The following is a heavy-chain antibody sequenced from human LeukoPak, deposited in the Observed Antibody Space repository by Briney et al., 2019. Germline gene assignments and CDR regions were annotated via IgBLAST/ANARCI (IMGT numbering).Heavy chain of an antibody. CDR2: ISYDGSNK. CDR1: GFTFSNYA. Sequence: GGSLRLSCAASGFTFSNYAMHWVRQAPGKGLEWVAVISYDGSNKYYADSVKGRFTISRDNSKNTLYLQMNSLRAEDTAVYYCARGRDYSNPDYWGQGTLDTVSS. V-gene: IGHV3-30-3*01. CDR3: ARGRDYSNPDY. J-gene: IGHJ4*02. D-gene: IGHD4-11*01.